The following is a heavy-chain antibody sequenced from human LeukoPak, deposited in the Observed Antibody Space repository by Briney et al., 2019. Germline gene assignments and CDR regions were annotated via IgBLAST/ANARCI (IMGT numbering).Heavy chain of an antibody. V-gene: IGHV4-38-2*01. Sequence: PSEILSLTCAVSGYSISSGYYWGWIRQPPGKGLEWIGSIYHSGSTYYNPSLKSRVTISVDTSKNQFSLKLSSVTAADTAVYYCARPYNWNDVDAFDIWGQGTMVTVSS. CDR3: ARPYNWNDVDAFDI. J-gene: IGHJ3*02. CDR2: IYHSGST. CDR1: GYSISSGYY. D-gene: IGHD1-20*01.